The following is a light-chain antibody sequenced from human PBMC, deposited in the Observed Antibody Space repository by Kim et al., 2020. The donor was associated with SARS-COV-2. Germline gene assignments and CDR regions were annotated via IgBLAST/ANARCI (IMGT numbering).Light chain of an antibody. Sequence: QLVLTQSPSASASLGASVKLTCTLSSGHSSYPIAWHQQQPEKGPRYLMKVNSDGSHNRGDGIPDRFSGSCSGAERYLTISSLQSEDEADYYCQSWGTGIQVFGGGTQLTVL. CDR2: VNSDGSH. CDR1: SGHSSYP. J-gene: IGLJ3*02. CDR3: QSWGTGIQV. V-gene: IGLV4-69*01.